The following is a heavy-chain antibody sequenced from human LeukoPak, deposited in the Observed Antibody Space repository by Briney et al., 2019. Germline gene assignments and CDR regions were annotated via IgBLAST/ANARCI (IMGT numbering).Heavy chain of an antibody. D-gene: IGHD4-11*01. CDR2: FKTKYNQV. V-gene: IGHV3-23*05. J-gene: IGHJ4*02. Sequence: PGGSLRLSCLTSGFTLSTNAMSWVRQAPGKGLEWVSTFKTKYNQVYYAESVRGRFTISTDNSKNTVFLQMNSLGAEDTALYYCARSVPDYTRFDYWGQGALVTVSS. CDR3: ARSVPDYTRFDY. CDR1: GFTLSTNA.